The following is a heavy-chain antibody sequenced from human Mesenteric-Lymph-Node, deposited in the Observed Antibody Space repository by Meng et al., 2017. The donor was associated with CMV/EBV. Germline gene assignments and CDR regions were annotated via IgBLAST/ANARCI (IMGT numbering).Heavy chain of an antibody. D-gene: IGHD3-10*01. CDR3: ARALSGAYPRGL. J-gene: IGHJ4*02. V-gene: IGHV3-23*01. CDR2: TDAGDGGT. CDR1: GFSFSTYE. Sequence: GESLKISCAASGFSFSTYEMNWVRQAPGKGLEWVSATDAGDGGTYYADSVKGRFTIFRDSSKSTLFLQMDGLRAEDTAVYYCARALSGAYPRGLWGQGTLVTVSS.